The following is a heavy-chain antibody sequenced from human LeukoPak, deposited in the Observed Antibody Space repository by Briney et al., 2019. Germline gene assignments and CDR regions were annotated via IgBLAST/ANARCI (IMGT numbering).Heavy chain of an antibody. J-gene: IGHJ4*02. Sequence: TVKVSCKASGGTFSSYAISWVRQAPGQGLEWMGGIIPIFGTANYAQKFQGRVTITTDESTSTAYMELSSLRSEDTAVYYCARGYSSSFHYFDYWGQGTLVTVSS. D-gene: IGHD6-6*01. CDR2: IIPIFGTA. V-gene: IGHV1-69*05. CDR1: GGTFSSYA. CDR3: ARGYSSSFHYFDY.